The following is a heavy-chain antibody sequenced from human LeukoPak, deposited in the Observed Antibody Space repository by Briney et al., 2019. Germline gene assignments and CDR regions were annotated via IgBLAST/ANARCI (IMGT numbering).Heavy chain of an antibody. V-gene: IGHV1-2*02. D-gene: IGHD2/OR15-2a*01. Sequence: ASVKVSCKASGYTFTAYNMHWVRQAPGQGLEWLGWINPNSGGTNYAQKFQGRVTMTRDTSITTAYMELSRLRSDATAVYYCARDLPSSFNAFDIWGQGTMVTVSS. CDR2: INPNSGGT. J-gene: IGHJ3*02. CDR3: ARDLPSSFNAFDI. CDR1: GYTFTAYN.